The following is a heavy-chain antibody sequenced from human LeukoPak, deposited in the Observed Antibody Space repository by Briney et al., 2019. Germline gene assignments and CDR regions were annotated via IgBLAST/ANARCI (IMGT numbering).Heavy chain of an antibody. CDR3: ARTNGGDVGMDV. V-gene: IGHV3-48*04. CDR2: ITTRSRTI. CDR1: GFTFSSYS. D-gene: IGHD2-21*02. J-gene: IGHJ6*02. Sequence: GGSLRLSCAATGFTFSSYSMNWVRQAPGKGLEWVSYITTRSRTIYYADSVKGRFTISRDNAKNSLFLQMNSLRAEDTAVYYCARTNGGDVGMDVWGQGTTVTVSS.